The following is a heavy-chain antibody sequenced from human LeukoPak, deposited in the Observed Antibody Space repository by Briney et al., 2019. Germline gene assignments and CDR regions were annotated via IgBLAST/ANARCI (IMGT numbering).Heavy chain of an antibody. CDR1: GFNFDRYT. CDR2: AGWAGGTT. D-gene: IGHD6-13*01. Sequence: GGSLRLSCATSGFNFDRYTIHWVRQAPGKGLEWVSLAGWAGGTTFYSDSVRGRFTISRDNAKNSLYLQMNSLRAEDTAVYYCARVGKAAAGFDYWGQGTLVTVSS. V-gene: IGHV3-43*01. J-gene: IGHJ4*02. CDR3: ARVGKAAAGFDY.